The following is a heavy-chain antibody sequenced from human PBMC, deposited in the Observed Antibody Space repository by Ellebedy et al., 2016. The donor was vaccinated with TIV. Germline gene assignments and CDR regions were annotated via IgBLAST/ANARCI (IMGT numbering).Heavy chain of an antibody. Sequence: GESLKISCAASGFTFSSYAINWVRQAQGKGLEWLSYISGSSVALYYADSVTGRFTVSRDNAKNSVHLKMNSLSAEDTAVYYCARDDAGRFEYWGQGTLVTVSS. CDR1: GFTFSSYA. J-gene: IGHJ4*02. V-gene: IGHV3-48*04. CDR3: ARDDAGRFEY. CDR2: ISGSSVAL. D-gene: IGHD6-13*01.